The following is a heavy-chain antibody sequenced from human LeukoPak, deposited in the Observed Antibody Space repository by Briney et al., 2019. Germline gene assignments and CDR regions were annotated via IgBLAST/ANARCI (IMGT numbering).Heavy chain of an antibody. CDR2: IKQDGSEK. D-gene: IGHD3-10*01. V-gene: IGHV3-7*01. CDR1: GFTFSSYW. CDR3: ARISGSGSIYSYFDY. Sequence: PGGSLRLSCAASGFTFSSYWMSWVRQAPGKGLEWVANIKQDGSEKYYADSVKGRFTISRDNAKNSLYLQMNSLRAEDTAVYYCARISGSGSIYSYFDYWGQGTLVTVSS. J-gene: IGHJ4*02.